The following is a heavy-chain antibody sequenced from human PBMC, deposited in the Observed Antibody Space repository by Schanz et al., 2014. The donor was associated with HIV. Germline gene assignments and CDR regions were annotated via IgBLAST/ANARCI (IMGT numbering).Heavy chain of an antibody. D-gene: IGHD1-1*01. V-gene: IGHV3-30*18. Sequence: QVQLVESGGGVVQPGRSLRLSCAASGFTFSTYGMHWVRQAPGKGLEWVAFISYDGSNKYYADSVKGRFTISRDNSKNTLYLQMNSLRAEDTAVYYCAKRRDSGYAYFDYWGQGTLVTVSS. CDR1: GFTFSTYG. CDR3: AKRRDSGYAYFDY. J-gene: IGHJ4*02. CDR2: ISYDGSNK.